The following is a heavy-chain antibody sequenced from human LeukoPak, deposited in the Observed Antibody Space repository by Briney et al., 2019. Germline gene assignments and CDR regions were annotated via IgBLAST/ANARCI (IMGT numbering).Heavy chain of an antibody. CDR1: GFTFSSYA. J-gene: IGHJ5*02. CDR3: AKDPGVLRYFDWLSWFDP. CDR2: ISGSGGST. D-gene: IGHD3-9*01. V-gene: IGHV3-23*01. Sequence: PGGSLRLSCAASGFTFSSYAMSWVRQAPGKGLGWVSAISGSGGSTYYADSVKGRFTISRDNSKNTLYLQMNSLRAEDTAVYYCAKDPGVLRYFDWLSWFDPWGQGTLVTVSS.